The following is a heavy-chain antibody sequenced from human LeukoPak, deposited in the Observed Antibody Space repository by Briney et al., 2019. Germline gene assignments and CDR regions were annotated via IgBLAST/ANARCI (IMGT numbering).Heavy chain of an antibody. CDR2: IYYSGST. V-gene: IGHV4-31*03. Sequence: SETLSLTCTVSGGSISSGGYYWSWIRQHPGKGLEWIGYIYYSGSTYYNPSLKSRVTISVDTSKNQFSLKLSSVTAADTAVYYCASSITIFGMVIYYWGQGTLVTVSS. D-gene: IGHD3-3*01. CDR3: ASSITIFGMVIYY. J-gene: IGHJ4*02. CDR1: GGSISSGGYY.